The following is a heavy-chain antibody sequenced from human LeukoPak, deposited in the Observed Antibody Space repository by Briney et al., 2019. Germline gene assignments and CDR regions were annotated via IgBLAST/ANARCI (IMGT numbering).Heavy chain of an antibody. CDR1: GYTFTGYY. V-gene: IGHV1-2*02. Sequence: ASVKVSCKASGYTFTGYYMHWVRQAPGQGLEWMGWINPNSGGTNYAQKFQGRVTMTRDTSISTAYMELSRLRSDDTAVYYCARGVAVAGGNFDYWGQGTLVTVSS. D-gene: IGHD6-19*01. CDR2: INPNSGGT. CDR3: ARGVAVAGGNFDY. J-gene: IGHJ4*02.